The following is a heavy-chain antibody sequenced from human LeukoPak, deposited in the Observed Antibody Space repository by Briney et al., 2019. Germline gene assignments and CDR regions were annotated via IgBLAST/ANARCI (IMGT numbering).Heavy chain of an antibody. D-gene: IGHD2-21*02. CDR3: AREGLGTAMEY. Sequence: SETLSLTCTVSGGSISSYYWSWIRQPPGKGLEWIGYIYYSGSTNYNPSLKSRVTISVDTSKNQFSLKLSSVTAADTAVYYCAREGLGTAMEYWGQGKLVFVSS. CDR2: IYYSGST. J-gene: IGHJ4*02. V-gene: IGHV4-59*01. CDR1: GGSISSYY.